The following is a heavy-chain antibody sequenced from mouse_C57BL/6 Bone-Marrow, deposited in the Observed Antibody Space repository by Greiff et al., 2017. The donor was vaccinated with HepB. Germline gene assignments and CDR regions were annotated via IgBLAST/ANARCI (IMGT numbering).Heavy chain of an antibody. Sequence: EVKLVESGEGLVKPGGSLKLSCAASGFTFSSYAMSWVRQTPEKRLEWVAYISSGDDYIYYADTVKGRFTISRDNARNTLYLQMSSLKSEDTAMYYCTRAYYSNFYWYFDVWGTGTTVTVSS. V-gene: IGHV5-9-1*02. D-gene: IGHD2-5*01. CDR1: GFTFSSYA. J-gene: IGHJ1*03. CDR2: ISSGDDYI. CDR3: TRAYYSNFYWYFDV.